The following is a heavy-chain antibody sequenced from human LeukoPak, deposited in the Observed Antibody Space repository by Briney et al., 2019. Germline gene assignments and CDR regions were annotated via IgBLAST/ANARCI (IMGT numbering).Heavy chain of an antibody. Sequence: GGSLILSCSASGFTFSSYAMHWVRQAPGKGLEYVSAISSNGGSTYYAGSVKGRFTISRDNYKNTLNLQMSSLRAEDTAVYYCVVSYLYAFDIWGQGTMVTVSS. J-gene: IGHJ3*02. CDR3: VVSYLYAFDI. CDR2: ISSNGGST. V-gene: IGHV3-64D*09. D-gene: IGHD5-18*01. CDR1: GFTFSSYA.